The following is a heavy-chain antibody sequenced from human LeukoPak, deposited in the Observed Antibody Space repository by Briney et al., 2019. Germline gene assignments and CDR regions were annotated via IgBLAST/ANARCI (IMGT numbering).Heavy chain of an antibody. D-gene: IGHD1-26*01. J-gene: IGHJ4*02. CDR2: IYYSGST. Sequence: SETLSLTCTVSGGSIGTYYWSWIRQPPGKGLEWIGYIYYSGSTNYNPSLKSRVTISVDTSKNQFSLHLDSVTAADTAVYYCARSWAGMYYPFYYFDYWGQGTLVSVSS. CDR3: ARSWAGMYYPFYYFDY. CDR1: GGSIGTYY. V-gene: IGHV4-59*12.